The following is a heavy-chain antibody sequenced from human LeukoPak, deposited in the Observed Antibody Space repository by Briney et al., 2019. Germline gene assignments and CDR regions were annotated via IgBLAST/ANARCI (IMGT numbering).Heavy chain of an antibody. Sequence: GGSLRLSCAASGFTVSGDYMSWVRQAPGKGLQWVANIKTDGSEKYYVDSVKGRFTISRDNAKNSLYLQMNSLRAEDTAVYYCATYSSLNRREFQYWGQGTLLTDSS. D-gene: IGHD3-22*01. CDR1: GFTVSGDY. J-gene: IGHJ1*01. CDR2: IKTDGSEK. CDR3: ATYSSLNRREFQY. V-gene: IGHV3-7*01.